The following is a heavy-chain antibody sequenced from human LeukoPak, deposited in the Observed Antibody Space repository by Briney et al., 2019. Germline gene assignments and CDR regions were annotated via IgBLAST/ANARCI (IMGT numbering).Heavy chain of an antibody. D-gene: IGHD2-15*01. V-gene: IGHV4-34*04. CDR3: ARDAHPRYCSGGSCYSDGYFDL. J-gene: IGHJ2*01. CDR2: INDSGNT. Sequence: SETLSLTCAVYGGSFSGHYWSWIRQPPGKGLEWIGEINDSGNTNRNPSLKSQATISVDTSKNQFSLKLSSVTAADTAVYYCARDAHPRYCSGGSCYSDGYFDLWGRGTLVTVSS. CDR1: GGSFSGHY.